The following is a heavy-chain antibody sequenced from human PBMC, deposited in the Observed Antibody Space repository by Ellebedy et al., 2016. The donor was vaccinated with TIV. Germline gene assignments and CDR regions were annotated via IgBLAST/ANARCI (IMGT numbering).Heavy chain of an antibody. CDR1: GFIFNHYS. CDR3: ARGYGYGFSSPPWFGP. D-gene: IGHD5-18*01. V-gene: IGHV3-21*05. Sequence: GESLKISCAASGFIFNHYSMNWVRQAPGKELEWLSFISTGGDHINYADSVKGRFSISRDNAKNSLSLQLDSLRAEDTAVYYCARGYGYGFSSPPWFGPWGQGTLVTVSS. J-gene: IGHJ5*02. CDR2: ISTGGDHI.